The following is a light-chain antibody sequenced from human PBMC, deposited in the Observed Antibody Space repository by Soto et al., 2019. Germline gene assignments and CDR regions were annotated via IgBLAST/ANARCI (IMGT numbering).Light chain of an antibody. Sequence: DIQLTQSPSSLTASVGGRVTITCRVSQDITNFLSCYRQKPRKVPKLLISSASNLQSGVPSRFSGSRSGTDLPLSINSLQPEDVAIYYGQRTYNVPLTLGQGTRLEI. V-gene: IGKV1-27*01. CDR1: QDITNF. J-gene: IGKJ5*01. CDR2: SAS. CDR3: QRTYNVPLT.